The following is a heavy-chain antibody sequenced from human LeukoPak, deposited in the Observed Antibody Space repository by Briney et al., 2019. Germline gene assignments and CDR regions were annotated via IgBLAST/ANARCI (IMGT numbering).Heavy chain of an antibody. CDR2: IYYSGST. D-gene: IGHD6-6*01. CDR3: AREVGIAARPFDY. Sequence: SETLSLTCTVSGGSVSSGSYYWSWIRQPPGKGLEWIGYIYYSGSTNYNPSLKSRVTISVDTSKNQFSLKLSSVTAGDTAVYYCAREVGIAARPFDYWGQGTLVTVSS. CDR1: GGSVSSGSYY. J-gene: IGHJ4*02. V-gene: IGHV4-61*01.